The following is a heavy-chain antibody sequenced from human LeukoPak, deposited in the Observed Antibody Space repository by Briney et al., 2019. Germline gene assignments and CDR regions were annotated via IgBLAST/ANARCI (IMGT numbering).Heavy chain of an antibody. J-gene: IGHJ6*02. CDR3: ARGAQERRGMDV. V-gene: IGHV1-2*06. CDR1: GYTFTGYY. Sequence: ASVKVSCTASGYTFTGYYMHWVRQAPGQGLEWMGRINPNSGGTNHAQKFQGRVTMTRDTTISTACMEMSRLTSDDTAVYYCARGAQERRGMDVWGQGTTVTVSS. CDR2: INPNSGGT.